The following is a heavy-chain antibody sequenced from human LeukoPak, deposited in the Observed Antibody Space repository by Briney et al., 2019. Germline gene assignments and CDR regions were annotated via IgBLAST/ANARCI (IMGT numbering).Heavy chain of an antibody. J-gene: IGHJ4*02. V-gene: IGHV4-31*03. Sequence: PSQTLSLTCTVSGGSISSGGYYWSWIRQHPGKGVDWIGYIYYSGSTYYNPSLKSRVTISVDTSKNQFSLKLSSVTAADTAVYYCARAGIAVAGYYFDYWGQGTLVTVSS. D-gene: IGHD6-19*01. CDR1: GGSISSGGYY. CDR2: IYYSGST. CDR3: ARAGIAVAGYYFDY.